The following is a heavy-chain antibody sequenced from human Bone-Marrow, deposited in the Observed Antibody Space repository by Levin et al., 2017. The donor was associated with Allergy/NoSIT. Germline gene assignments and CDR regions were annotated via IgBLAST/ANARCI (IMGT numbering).Heavy chain of an antibody. CDR3: ARYNRANYYGVDF. V-gene: IGHV4-59*01. Sequence: PSETLSLTCTVSSGSIINYWSWIRQPPGKNLEWIGYIYYTGSTNYNPSLTSRVTMSIDTSKNQFSLRLSSVTAADTAVYYCARYNRANYYGVDFWGQGTTVTVSS. D-gene: IGHD5-24*01. CDR1: SGSIINY. CDR2: IYYTGST. J-gene: IGHJ6*02.